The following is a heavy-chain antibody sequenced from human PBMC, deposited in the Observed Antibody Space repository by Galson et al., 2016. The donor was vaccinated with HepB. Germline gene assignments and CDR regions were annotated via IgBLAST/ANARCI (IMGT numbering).Heavy chain of an antibody. CDR1: GFTFNDYS. D-gene: IGHD5-24*01. V-gene: IGHV3-48*01. J-gene: IGHJ4*02. CDR3: ARSKRDTRDY. Sequence: SLRLSCAASGFTFNDYSMNWVRQAPGKSLEWVSYITSSSSTIYYADSVKGRFTISRNNAKNSLSLQMNRLRAEDTAIYFCARSKRDTRDYWGQGTLVTVSS. CDR2: ITSSSSTI.